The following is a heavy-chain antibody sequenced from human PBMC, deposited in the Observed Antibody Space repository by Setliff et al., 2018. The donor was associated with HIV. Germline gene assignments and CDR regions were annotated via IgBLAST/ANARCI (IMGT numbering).Heavy chain of an antibody. V-gene: IGHV1-8*01. CDR3: ARTWGAGVTGYWFDP. CDR2: MNPNSGNT. D-gene: IGHD3-9*01. Sequence: ASVKVSCKASGYTFTKFDINWVRQATGQGLEWMGWMNPNSGNTGFAQKFQGRVTMTRNTSIRTAYMELRSLRSEDTAVYFCARTWGAGVTGYWFDPWGQGTRVTVSS. CDR1: GYTFTKFD. J-gene: IGHJ5*02.